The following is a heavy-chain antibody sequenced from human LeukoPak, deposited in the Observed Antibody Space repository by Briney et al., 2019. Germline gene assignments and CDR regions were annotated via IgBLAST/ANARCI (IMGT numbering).Heavy chain of an antibody. CDR2: INHSGST. Sequence: SETLSLTCAVYGGSFSGYYWSWIRQPPGKGLEWIGEINHSGSTNYNPSLKCRVTISVDTSKNQFSLKLSSVTAADTAVYYCARIAVAGQHWYFDLWGRGILVTVSS. V-gene: IGHV4-34*01. CDR1: GGSFSGYY. CDR3: ARIAVAGQHWYFDL. D-gene: IGHD6-19*01. J-gene: IGHJ2*01.